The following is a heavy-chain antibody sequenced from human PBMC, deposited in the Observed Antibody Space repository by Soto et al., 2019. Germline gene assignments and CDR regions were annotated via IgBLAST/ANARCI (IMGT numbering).Heavy chain of an antibody. D-gene: IGHD6-19*01. CDR1: GYTFTSYG. CDR3: ARDYRGYCSGWSRGY. J-gene: IGHJ4*02. CDR2: ISAYNGNT. V-gene: IGHV1-18*04. Sequence: ASVTVSCKAPGYTFTSYGISWVRQAPGQGLEWMGWISAYNGNTNYAQKLQGRVTMTTDTSTSTAYMELRSLRSDDTAVYYCARDYRGYCSGWSRGYWGQGTLDNGS.